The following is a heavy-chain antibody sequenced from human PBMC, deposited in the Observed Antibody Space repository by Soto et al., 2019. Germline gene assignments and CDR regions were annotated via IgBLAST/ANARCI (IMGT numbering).Heavy chain of an antibody. D-gene: IGHD2-21*01. CDR2: ISGDAATT. CDR1: GFSFSSYA. J-gene: IGHJ2*01. Sequence: EVQLLESGGGLVQPGGSLRLSCAASGFSFSSYAMSWVRQAPGKGLDWVSIISGDAATTYYADSVKGRFTISRDNSKNTLYLQMSSLRAEDTAVYYCAKRGTITPNCGSWCFDLWGRGTRVTVSS. CDR3: AKRGTITPNCGSWCFDL. V-gene: IGHV3-23*01.